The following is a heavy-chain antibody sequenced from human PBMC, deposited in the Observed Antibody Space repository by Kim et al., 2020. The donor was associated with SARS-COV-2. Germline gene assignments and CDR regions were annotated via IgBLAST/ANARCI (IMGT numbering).Heavy chain of an antibody. D-gene: IGHD3-10*01. J-gene: IGHJ4*02. V-gene: IGHV4-34*01. Sequence: SETLSLTCAVYGGSFSGYYWSWIRQPPGKGLEWIGEINHSGSTNYNPSLKSRVTISVDTSKNQFSLKLSSVTAADTAVYYCARGPGEYGSGSRGPYFDYWGQGTLVTVSS. CDR1: GGSFSGYY. CDR3: ARGPGEYGSGSRGPYFDY. CDR2: INHSGST.